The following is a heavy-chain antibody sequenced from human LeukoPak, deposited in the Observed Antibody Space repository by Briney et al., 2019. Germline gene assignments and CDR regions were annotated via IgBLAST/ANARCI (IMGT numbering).Heavy chain of an antibody. CDR1: GYNFTNYG. CDR3: ARQDYGDPLLDY. Sequence: GESLKISCKGSGYNFTNYGIGWVRQMPGKGLEWMGIIYPADSYTRYSPSFQGQVTISADKSISFAYLQWSSLEASDTAMYYCARQDYGDPLLDYWGQGTLVTVSS. D-gene: IGHD4-17*01. J-gene: IGHJ4*02. V-gene: IGHV5-51*01. CDR2: IYPADSYT.